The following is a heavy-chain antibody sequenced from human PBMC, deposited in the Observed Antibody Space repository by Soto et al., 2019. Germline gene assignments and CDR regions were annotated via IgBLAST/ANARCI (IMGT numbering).Heavy chain of an antibody. CDR3: AKRRGDGYFEY. J-gene: IGHJ4*02. CDR2: ISADGITR. CDR1: GFTFSDFR. D-gene: IGHD2-21*01. Sequence: GGSLRLSWAAAGFTFSDFRRYWVRQAPGKGLEWLTFISADGITRYYADSVKGRFTISRDNSRNTLFLQMSSLRPEDTAVYYCAKRRGDGYFEYWGQGTLVTVSS. V-gene: IGHV3-30*04.